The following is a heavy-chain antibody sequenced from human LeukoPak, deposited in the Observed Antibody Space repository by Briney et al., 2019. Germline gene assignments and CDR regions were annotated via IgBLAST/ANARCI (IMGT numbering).Heavy chain of an antibody. CDR1: GFTFTNW. V-gene: IGHV3-7*01. Sequence: PGGSLRLSCAASGFTFTNWMTWVRQAPGKGLEWVANLNKDGSEKQYVDSVKGRFTISRDNPKNPVYLQMRSLRVEDSAVYYCARDPVQDFDFWGQGMMVTVSS. CDR2: LNKDGSEK. J-gene: IGHJ4*02. CDR3: ARDPVQDFDF.